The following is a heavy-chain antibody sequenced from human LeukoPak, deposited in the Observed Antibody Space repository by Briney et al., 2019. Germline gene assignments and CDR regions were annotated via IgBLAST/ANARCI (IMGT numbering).Heavy chain of an antibody. D-gene: IGHD1-1*01. CDR3: VKVSITYTWNRVLKSQNFDL. Sequence: SGGSLRLSCAASGFTFSSYGMHWVRQAPGKGLEWVAVIWYDGSNKYYADSVKGRFTISRDNSQNTLYLQMTRLRTEDTAVYFCVKVSITYTWNRVLKSQNFDLWGQGTLVTVSS. CDR2: IWYDGSNK. CDR1: GFTFSSYG. V-gene: IGHV3-33*03. J-gene: IGHJ4*02.